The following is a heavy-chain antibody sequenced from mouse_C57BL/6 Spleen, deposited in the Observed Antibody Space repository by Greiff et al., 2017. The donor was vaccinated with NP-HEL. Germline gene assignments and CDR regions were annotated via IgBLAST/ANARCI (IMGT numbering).Heavy chain of an antibody. D-gene: IGHD2-3*01. Sequence: QVQLQQPGAELVMPGASVKLSCKASGYTFTSYWMHWVKQRPGQGLEWIGEIDPSDSYTNYNQKFKGKSTLTVDKSSSTAYMQLSSLTSEDSAVYYCARWGMAPTGFAYWGQGTLVTVSA. CDR2: IDPSDSYT. CDR1: GYTFTSYW. CDR3: ARWGMAPTGFAY. J-gene: IGHJ3*01. V-gene: IGHV1-69*01.